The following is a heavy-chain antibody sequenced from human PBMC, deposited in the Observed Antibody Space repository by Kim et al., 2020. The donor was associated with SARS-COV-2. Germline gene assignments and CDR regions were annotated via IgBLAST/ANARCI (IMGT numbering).Heavy chain of an antibody. V-gene: IGHV4-59*08. CDR3: ARHGDSGWWLGYHYYGMDV. Sequence: SETLSLTCTVSGGSISSYYWSWIRQPPGKGLEWIGYIYYSGSTNYNPSLKSRVTISVDTSKNQFSLKLSSVTAADTAVYYCARHGDSGWWLGYHYYGMDVWGQGTTVPVSS. J-gene: IGHJ6*02. CDR2: IYYSGST. CDR1: GGSISSYY. D-gene: IGHD6-19*01.